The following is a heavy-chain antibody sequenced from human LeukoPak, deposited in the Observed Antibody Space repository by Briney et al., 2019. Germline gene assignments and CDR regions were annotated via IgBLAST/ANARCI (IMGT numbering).Heavy chain of an antibody. J-gene: IGHJ6*02. CDR3: ARNIEYSSPVYYYYGMDV. CDR1: GGTFSSYA. CDR2: IIPILGIA. V-gene: IGHV1-69*04. D-gene: IGHD6-6*01. Sequence: ASVKVSCKASGGTFSSYAISWVRQAPGQGLEWMGRIIPILGIANYAQKFQGRVTITADKSTSTAYMELSSLRSEDTAVYYCARNIEYSSPVYYYYGMDVWGQGTTVTVPS.